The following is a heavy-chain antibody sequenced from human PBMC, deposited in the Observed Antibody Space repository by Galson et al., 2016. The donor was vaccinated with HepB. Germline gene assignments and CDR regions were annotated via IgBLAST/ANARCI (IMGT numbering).Heavy chain of an antibody. J-gene: IGHJ6*02. Sequence: SVKVSCKASGYIFTNYYLHWVRQAPGQGLEWMGWINPNTGGTNYAQKFQGRVTMTGDTSISAAYMDLNRLTSDDTAVYYCARFARGGLYTYGLDVWGQGTTVTVSS. D-gene: IGHD3-16*01. V-gene: IGHV1-2*02. CDR2: INPNTGGT. CDR1: GYIFTNYY. CDR3: ARFARGGLYTYGLDV.